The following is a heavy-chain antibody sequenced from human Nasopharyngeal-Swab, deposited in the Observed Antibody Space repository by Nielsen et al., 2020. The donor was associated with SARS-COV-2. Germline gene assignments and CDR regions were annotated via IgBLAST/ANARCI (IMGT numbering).Heavy chain of an antibody. Sequence: SETLSLTCTVSGGSISSYYWSWIRQPAGKGLEWIGRIYTSGSTNYNPSLKSRVTMSVDTSKNQFSLKLSSVTAADTAVYYCARGKPAYDILTGYFTRPYYYCYGMDVWGQGTTVTVSS. D-gene: IGHD3-9*01. J-gene: IGHJ6*02. CDR2: IYTSGST. CDR3: ARGKPAYDILTGYFTRPYYYCYGMDV. V-gene: IGHV4-4*07. CDR1: GGSISSYY.